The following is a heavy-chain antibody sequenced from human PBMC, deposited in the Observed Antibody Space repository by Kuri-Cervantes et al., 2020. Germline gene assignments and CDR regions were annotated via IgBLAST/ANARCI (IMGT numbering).Heavy chain of an antibody. CDR2: ISSSGSTI. CDR1: GFTFSSYA. Sequence: LSLTCAASGFTFSSYAMSWIRQAPGKGLEWVSYISSSGSTIYYADSVKGRFTISRDNAKNSLYLQMNGLRAEDTAVYYCARFGRYCTGGSCFCDYWGQGTLVTVSS. D-gene: IGHD2-15*01. J-gene: IGHJ4*02. V-gene: IGHV3-11*01. CDR3: ARFGRYCTGGSCFCDY.